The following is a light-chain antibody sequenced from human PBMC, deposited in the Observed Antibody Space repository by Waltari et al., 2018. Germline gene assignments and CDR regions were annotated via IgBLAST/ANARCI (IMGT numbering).Light chain of an antibody. CDR1: GSNLGAGHA. Sequence: QSVLTQPPSVSGAPGQRVTISCTASGSNLGAGHAVHWYQQLPRAAPKLLIYGSTSRPLGVPARFFGSTSGTSASLAITGLQAEDEADYYCQSYDTSLSVVFGGGTKLTVL. CDR2: GST. CDR3: QSYDTSLSVV. J-gene: IGLJ3*02. V-gene: IGLV1-40*01.